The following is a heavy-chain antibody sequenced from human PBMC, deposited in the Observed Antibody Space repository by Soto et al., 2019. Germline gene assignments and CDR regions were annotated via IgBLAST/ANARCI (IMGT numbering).Heavy chain of an antibody. V-gene: IGHV3-64D*06. CDR1: GFIFSNYA. D-gene: IGHD6-19*01. CDR2: ISDTGQST. Sequence: RLSCSASGFIFSNYAMHWVRLAPGKGLEFVSAISDTGQSTFYPDSVKGRFTISRDNSKNTVYLQMSSLRPEDTAVYYCVKDPATSGWFGYCHHWGQGTLVTVSS. CDR3: VKDPATSGWFGYCHH. J-gene: IGHJ1*01.